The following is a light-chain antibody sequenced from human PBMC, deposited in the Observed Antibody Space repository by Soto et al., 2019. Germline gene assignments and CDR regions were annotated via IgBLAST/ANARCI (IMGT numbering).Light chain of an antibody. CDR1: QNIRTK. V-gene: IGKV3-15*01. Sequence: EIVMTQSPATLSVSPGEGATLSCRASQNIRTKLAWYQQKPGQAPRLLISGASTRATGIPVRFSGSGSGTEFALAIRSLQSEDFAVYYCQQYENWPSITFGQGTRREIK. J-gene: IGKJ5*01. CDR3: QQYENWPSIT. CDR2: GAS.